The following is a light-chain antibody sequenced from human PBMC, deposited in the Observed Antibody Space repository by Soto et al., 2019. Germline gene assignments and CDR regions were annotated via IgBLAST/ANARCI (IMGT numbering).Light chain of an antibody. Sequence: EIVMTQSPATLSVSPGERATLSCRARQSVSSNLAWYQQKPGQAPRLLIYGASTRATGIPARFSGSGSGTEFNLTISSLQSEDFAVYYCQQYNNWPPWTFGQGTKVEIK. V-gene: IGKV3D-15*01. CDR1: QSVSSN. J-gene: IGKJ1*01. CDR3: QQYNNWPPWT. CDR2: GAS.